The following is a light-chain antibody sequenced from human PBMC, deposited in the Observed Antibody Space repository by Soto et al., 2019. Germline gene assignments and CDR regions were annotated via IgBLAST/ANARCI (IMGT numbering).Light chain of an antibody. V-gene: IGKV1-12*01. CDR2: AAS. J-gene: IGKJ4*01. CDR3: QQSYRSPLT. CDR1: QGVGSW. Sequence: DIQMTQSPSSVSASVGDRVTITCRASQGVGSWLAWYQQKPGKAPKLLIYAASNLRNGVSSRFSGSGSGTDFTLTISSLQPEDVAGYYCQQSYRSPLTFGGGTKVEMK.